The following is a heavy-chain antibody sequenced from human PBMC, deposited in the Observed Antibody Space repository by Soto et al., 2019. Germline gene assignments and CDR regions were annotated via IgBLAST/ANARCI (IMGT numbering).Heavy chain of an antibody. V-gene: IGHV4-38-2*01. J-gene: IGHJ4*02. CDR1: GYSIPSRTL. CDR3: ARPRPNFGAVDS. CDR2: IHLGGTT. Sequence: SETLSLTCAVSGYSIPSRTLWGWIRQPPGKGLGWIGSIHLGGTTYYDPSLKSRVTILLDTSRNEFSLKLSSVTAADTAVYYCARPRPNFGAVDSWGQGARVTVSS. D-gene: IGHD3-10*01.